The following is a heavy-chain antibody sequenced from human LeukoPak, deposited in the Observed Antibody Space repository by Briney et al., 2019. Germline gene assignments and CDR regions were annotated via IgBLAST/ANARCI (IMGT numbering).Heavy chain of an antibody. Sequence: PSETLSLTCAVYGGSFSGYYWSWIRQPPGKGLEWIGEINHSGSTNYNPSLKSRVTISVDTSKNQFSLKLSSVTAADTAVYYCARGPIDYDFWSGYYSRTNYYYGMDVWGQGTTVTVSS. CDR1: GGSFSGYY. V-gene: IGHV4-34*01. J-gene: IGHJ6*02. CDR2: INHSGST. D-gene: IGHD3-3*01. CDR3: ARGPIDYDFWSGYYSRTNYYYGMDV.